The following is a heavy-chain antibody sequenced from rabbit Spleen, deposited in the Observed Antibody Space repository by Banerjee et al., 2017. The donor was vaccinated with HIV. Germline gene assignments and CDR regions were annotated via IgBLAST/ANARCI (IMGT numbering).Heavy chain of an antibody. J-gene: IGHJ6*01. D-gene: IGHD7-1*01. V-gene: IGHV1S40*01. Sequence: QSLEESGGDLVKPEGSLTLTCTASGFTFSNSDYMCWVRQAPGKGLEWISCIAGDSSGFTYSATWAKGRFTCSKTSSTTVTLQMTSLTVADTATYFCARDTGTSFSSYGMDLWGPGTLVTVS. CDR2: IAGDSSGFT. CDR1: GFTFSNSDY. CDR3: ARDTGTSFSSYGMDL.